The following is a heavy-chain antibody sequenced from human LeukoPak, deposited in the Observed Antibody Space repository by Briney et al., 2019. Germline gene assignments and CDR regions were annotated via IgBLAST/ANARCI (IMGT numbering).Heavy chain of an antibody. J-gene: IGHJ4*02. CDR2: IYHSGST. CDR1: HYSISSNYY. Sequence: SETLSLTCTVSHYSISSNYYWCLMRQPPGEGMEWIGSIYHSGSTYYNPSLKSRVTISVDTSKNQSSLKLTSVTAADTAVYYCARSSGYMSYWGQGTLVTVSS. D-gene: IGHD3-22*01. CDR3: ARSSGYMSY. V-gene: IGHV4-38-2*02.